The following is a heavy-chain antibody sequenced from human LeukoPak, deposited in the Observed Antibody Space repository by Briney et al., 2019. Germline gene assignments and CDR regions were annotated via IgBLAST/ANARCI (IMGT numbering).Heavy chain of an antibody. CDR1: GGSISSYY. CDR2: IYTSGST. Sequence: PSETLSLTCTVSGGSISSYYWSWIRQPPGKGLEWIGRIYTSGSTNYYPSPMSRVTMSVDTSKNQFSLKLSSVTAADTAVYYCATIHYEYYYYMDVWGGGTTVTVSS. J-gene: IGHJ6*03. V-gene: IGHV4-4*07. CDR3: ATIHYEYYYYMDV.